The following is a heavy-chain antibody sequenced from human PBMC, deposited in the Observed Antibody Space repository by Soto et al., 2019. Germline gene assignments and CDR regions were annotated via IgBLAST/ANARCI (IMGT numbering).Heavy chain of an antibody. J-gene: IGHJ5*02. CDR2: ICGSGGNT. V-gene: IGHV3-33*06. D-gene: IGHD3-10*01. Sequence: GSLRLSCAASGFTFSSSGMHWVRQAPGKGLEWVAVICGSGGNTYYADSVKGRFTISRDNSKNTLYLQMNSLRAEDTAVYYCAKRGNWFDPWGQGTLVTVSS. CDR3: AKRGNWFDP. CDR1: GFTFSSSG.